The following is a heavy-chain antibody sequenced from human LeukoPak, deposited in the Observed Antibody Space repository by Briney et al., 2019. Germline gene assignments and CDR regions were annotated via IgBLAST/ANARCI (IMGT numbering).Heavy chain of an antibody. Sequence: GGSLRLSCAASGFIFSNYAMYWVRQAPGEGLEWVSAISGRSGSTYYAYSVKGRFTISRDSTKNTLYLQMNSLRADDTAVYYCAKWGDYDVLSGYYVSDFWGQGTLVTVSS. D-gene: IGHD3-9*01. CDR1: GFIFSNYA. CDR2: ISGRSGST. CDR3: AKWGDYDVLSGYYVSDF. V-gene: IGHV3-23*01. J-gene: IGHJ4*02.